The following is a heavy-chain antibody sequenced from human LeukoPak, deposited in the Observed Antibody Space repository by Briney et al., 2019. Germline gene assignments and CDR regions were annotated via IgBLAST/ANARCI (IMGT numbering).Heavy chain of an antibody. CDR1: GYTFTSYG. Sequence: ASVKVSCKASGYTFTSYGISWVRQAPGQGLEWMGWISAYNGNTNYALKLQGRVTMTTDTSTSTAYMELKNLRSDDAAVYYCARDFSGELGMDVCGQGTTVTVSS. V-gene: IGHV1-18*01. CDR2: ISAYNGNT. D-gene: IGHD2-15*01. CDR3: ARDFSGELGMDV. J-gene: IGHJ6*02.